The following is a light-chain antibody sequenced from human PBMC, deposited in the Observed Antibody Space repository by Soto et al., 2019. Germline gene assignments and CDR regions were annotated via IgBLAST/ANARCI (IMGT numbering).Light chain of an antibody. CDR1: QRISSW. V-gene: IGKV1-5*01. J-gene: IGKJ1*01. CDR2: HAS. Sequence: DIQMTQSPSTLSASVGDTVTITCRASQRISSWLAWYQQKPGKAPKLLIYHASTLESGVPSRFSGSGSGTEFTLTISSLQPDDFATYYCQQYNSYSFGQGTKVDIK. CDR3: QQYNSYS.